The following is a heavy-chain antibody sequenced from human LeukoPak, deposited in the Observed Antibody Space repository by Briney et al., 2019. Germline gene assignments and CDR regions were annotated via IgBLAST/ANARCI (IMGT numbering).Heavy chain of an antibody. CDR3: ARERWLHIADY. Sequence: GGSLRLSCAASGFTVSSNYMSWVRQAPGKGLEWVSVIYSGGSTYYADSGKGRFTISRDNSKNPLYLQMNSLRAEDTAVYYCARERWLHIADYWGQGTLVTVSS. V-gene: IGHV3-66*02. D-gene: IGHD5-24*01. CDR2: IYSGGST. CDR1: GFTVSSNY. J-gene: IGHJ4*02.